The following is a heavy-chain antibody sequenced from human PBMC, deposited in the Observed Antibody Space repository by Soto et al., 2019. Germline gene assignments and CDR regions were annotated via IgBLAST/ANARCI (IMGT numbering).Heavy chain of an antibody. CDR3: ARDQVVSRNWFDA. Sequence: EVQLVESGGGLVQPGGSLRLSCAASGFTFSSYWMHWVRQAPGKGLVWVSRINSDGSSTSYADSVKGRFTISRDNAKNTLYLQMNSLMFEDTAGYYCARDQVVSRNWFDAWGQGTLVTVSS. D-gene: IGHD2-8*02. J-gene: IGHJ5*02. CDR2: INSDGSST. CDR1: GFTFSSYW. V-gene: IGHV3-74*01.